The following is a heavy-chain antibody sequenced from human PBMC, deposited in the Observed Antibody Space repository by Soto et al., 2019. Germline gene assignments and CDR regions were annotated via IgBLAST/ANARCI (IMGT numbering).Heavy chain of an antibody. CDR2: ISSSSENI. J-gene: IGHJ4*01. V-gene: IGHV3-48*02. CDR1: GFSFRDHS. D-gene: IGHD2-21*02. CDR3: ARLPKGSVVTG. Sequence: PGGSLRLSCVVSGFSFRDHSMNGVRQPPGKGLQWISYISSSSENIYYADSVKGRFTVSRDNAKNTLFLQMNSLRDDDSAIYYCARLPKGSVVTGWGQGSLVTVSS.